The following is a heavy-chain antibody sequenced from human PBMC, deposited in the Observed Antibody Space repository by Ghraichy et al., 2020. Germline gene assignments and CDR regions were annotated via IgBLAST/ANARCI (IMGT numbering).Heavy chain of an antibody. D-gene: IGHD1-26*01. V-gene: IGHV1-24*01. Sequence: DSVKVSCKVSGYTLTELSMHWVRQAPGKGLEWMGGFDPEDGETIYAQKFQGRVTMTEDTSTDTAYMELSSLRSEDTAVYYCATAGAREGQWEPDYFDYWGQGTLVTVSS. CDR1: GYTLTELS. CDR2: FDPEDGET. J-gene: IGHJ4*02. CDR3: ATAGAREGQWEPDYFDY.